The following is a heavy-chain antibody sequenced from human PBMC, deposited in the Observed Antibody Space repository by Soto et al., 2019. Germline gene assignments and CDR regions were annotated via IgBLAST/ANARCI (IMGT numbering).Heavy chain of an antibody. CDR3: ARGVSGWSPFDF. CDR2: INPNSGVT. V-gene: IGHV1-2*04. J-gene: IGHJ4*02. Sequence: ASVKVSCKASGYTFTDYYVHWVRQAPGQGLEWMGWINPNSGVTNYAQKFQGWVTLTRDTPGSTAYMELNRLKSDDTAVFFCARGVSGWSPFDFWGQGTLVTVSS. CDR1: GYTFTDYY. D-gene: IGHD6-19*01.